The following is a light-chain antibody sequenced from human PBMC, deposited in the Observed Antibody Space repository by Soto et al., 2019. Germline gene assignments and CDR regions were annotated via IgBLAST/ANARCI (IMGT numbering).Light chain of an antibody. V-gene: IGLV4-60*03. CDR2: LEGSGSF. CDR3: ETWDSSTYVV. Sequence: QTVVTQSSSASASLGSSVKLTCTLSSGHSSYRIAWHQQQPGKAPRYLMKLEGSGSFIKGSGVPDRFSGSSSGADRYLTISNLQSEDEAHYYCETWDSSTYVVFGGGTKLTVL. J-gene: IGLJ2*01. CDR1: SGHSSYR.